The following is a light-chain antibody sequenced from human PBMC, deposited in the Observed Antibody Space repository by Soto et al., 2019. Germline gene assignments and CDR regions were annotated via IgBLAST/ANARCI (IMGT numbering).Light chain of an antibody. CDR3: SSYPTTGTRG. CDR2: EVT. CDR1: SSDIGAYNY. V-gene: IGLV2-14*01. J-gene: IGLJ1*01. Sequence: QSALTQPASVSGSPGQSITISCTGTSSDIGAYNYVSWYQHHPGEAPKLMIYEVTYRPSGVSDRFSGSKSANTASLTISGLQAEDEADYYCSSYPTTGTRGFGTGTKVT.